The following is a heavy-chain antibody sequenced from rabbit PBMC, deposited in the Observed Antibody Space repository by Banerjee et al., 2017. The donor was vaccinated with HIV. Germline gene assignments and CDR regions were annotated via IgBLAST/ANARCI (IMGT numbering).Heavy chain of an antibody. D-gene: IGHD1-1*01. Sequence: QEQLVESGGGLVQPEGSLTLTCTASGFTFSSYWICWVRQAPGKGLEWIRCIGTTSSSTYYASWAKGRFTISRASSTTVTLQMTSLTAADTATYFCARAGGFENYFNLWGPGTLVTVS. V-gene: IGHV1S45*01. CDR3: ARAGGFENYFNL. CDR1: GFTFSSYW. CDR2: IGTTSSST. J-gene: IGHJ4*01.